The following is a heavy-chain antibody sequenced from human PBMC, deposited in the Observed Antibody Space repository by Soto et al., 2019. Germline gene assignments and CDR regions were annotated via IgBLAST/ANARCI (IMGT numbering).Heavy chain of an antibody. Sequence: GGSLRLSCAASGFTFSDYYMSWIRQAPGKGLEWVSYISSSGSTIYYADSVKGRFTISRDNAKNPLYLQMNSLRAEDTAVYYCARDTYSSSSSFDYWGQGTLVTVSS. V-gene: IGHV3-11*01. J-gene: IGHJ4*02. CDR2: ISSSGSTI. CDR1: GFTFSDYY. CDR3: ARDTYSSSSSFDY. D-gene: IGHD6-6*01.